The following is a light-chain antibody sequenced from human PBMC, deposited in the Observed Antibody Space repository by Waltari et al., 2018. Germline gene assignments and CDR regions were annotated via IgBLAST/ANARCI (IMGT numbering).Light chain of an antibody. Sequence: QSALTQPASVSGSPGQSITISCTGTSSDIGSFNYVSWYQQYPGKAPKLIIFDVSNRPSGISDLFSCSKSGNTASLTISGLQAEDEADYICTSYTTTDTLYVFGTGTQVTVL. CDR1: SSDIGSFNY. CDR3: TSYTTTDTLYV. CDR2: DVS. V-gene: IGLV2-14*03. J-gene: IGLJ1*01.